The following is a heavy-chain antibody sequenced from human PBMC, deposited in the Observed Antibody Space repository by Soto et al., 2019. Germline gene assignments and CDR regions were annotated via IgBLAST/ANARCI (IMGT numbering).Heavy chain of an antibody. J-gene: IGHJ4*02. Sequence: LTCSVSGGSINSYWWSWIRQPAGKGLEWIGRVYSSGTTDYNPSLNSRATLSVETSKNQFSLKLSSVTAADTAVYYCARDIGSYAYGEGYWGQGIQVTVSS. D-gene: IGHD3-10*01. CDR1: GGSINSYW. CDR3: ARDIGSYAYGEGY. CDR2: VYSSGTT. V-gene: IGHV4-4*07.